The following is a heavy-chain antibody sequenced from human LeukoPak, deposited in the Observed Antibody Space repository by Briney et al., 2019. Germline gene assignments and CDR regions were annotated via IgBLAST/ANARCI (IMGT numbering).Heavy chain of an antibody. Sequence: GGSLRLSCAASGFTFSSYAMHWVRQAPGKGLEWVAVISYDGSNKYYADSVKGRFTISRDNSKNTLYLQMNSLRAEDTAVYYRARDWEGDAFDIWGQGTMVTVSS. J-gene: IGHJ3*02. V-gene: IGHV3-30-3*01. CDR2: ISYDGSNK. CDR1: GFTFSSYA. D-gene: IGHD1-26*01. CDR3: ARDWEGDAFDI.